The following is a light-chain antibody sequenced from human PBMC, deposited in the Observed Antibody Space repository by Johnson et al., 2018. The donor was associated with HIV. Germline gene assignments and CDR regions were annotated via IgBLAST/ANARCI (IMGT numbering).Light chain of an antibody. V-gene: IGLV1-51*01. CDR3: GTWDTSLSAYV. CDR2: DNH. CDR1: SYNIGNNY. Sequence: QSVLTQPPSVSAAPGQKVTISCSGSSYNIGNNYVSWYQQLPGTAPKLLIYDNHKRPSGIPDRFSGSKSGTSATLAITGLQAGDEADYYCGTWDTSLSAYVFGTGTKVTVL. J-gene: IGLJ1*01.